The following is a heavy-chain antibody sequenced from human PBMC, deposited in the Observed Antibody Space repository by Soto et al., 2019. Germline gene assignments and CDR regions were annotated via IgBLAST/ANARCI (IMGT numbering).Heavy chain of an antibody. J-gene: IGHJ6*02. CDR3: ARGRDYDILTGYPNDYYYGMDV. V-gene: IGHV1-8*01. CDR1: GYTFTSYD. Sequence: ASLKVSCKASGYTFTSYDINWVRQATGQGLELMGWMNPNSGNTGYAQKFQGRVTMTRNTSISTAYMELSSLRSEDTAVYYCARGRDYDILTGYPNDYYYGMDVWGQGTTVTVSS. D-gene: IGHD3-9*01. CDR2: MNPNSGNT.